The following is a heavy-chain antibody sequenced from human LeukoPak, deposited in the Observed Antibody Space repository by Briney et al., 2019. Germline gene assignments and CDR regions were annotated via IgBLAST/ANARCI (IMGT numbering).Heavy chain of an antibody. CDR1: GYTFTSYG. CDR2: ISAYNGNT. CDR3: ARDGLRVGGSAPFP. V-gene: IGHV1-18*01. J-gene: IGHJ5*02. D-gene: IGHD3-10*01. Sequence: ASVTVSCTASGYTFTSYGISWVRQAPGQGVEWMGWISAYNGNTNYAQKLQGRVNMTTDTSTSTAYMELRSLRSDDTAVYYCARDGLRVGGSAPFPWGQGTLVTVSS.